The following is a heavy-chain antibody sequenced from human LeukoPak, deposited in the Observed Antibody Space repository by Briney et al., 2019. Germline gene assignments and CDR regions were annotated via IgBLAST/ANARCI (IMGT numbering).Heavy chain of an antibody. J-gene: IGHJ4*02. CDR2: ISSDNGNT. V-gene: IGHV1-18*01. D-gene: IGHD6-13*01. CDR1: GYTFTSYG. Sequence: ASVKLSCEASGYTFTSYGISWVRQAPGQGLEWMGWISSDNGNTNYAQKLQGRVTMTTDTSKNTAYLELRSLRSDDTAVYYCAKDYGPKQLVFLDSWGQGTLVTVSP. CDR3: AKDYGPKQLVFLDS.